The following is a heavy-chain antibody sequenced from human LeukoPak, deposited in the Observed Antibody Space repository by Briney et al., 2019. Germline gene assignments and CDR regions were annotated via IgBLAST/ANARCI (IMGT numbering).Heavy chain of an antibody. V-gene: IGHV3-30-3*01. D-gene: IGHD6-13*01. J-gene: IGHJ4*02. Sequence: PGGSLRLSCAASGFTFSSYAMHWVRQAPGKGLEWVAVISYDGSNKYYADSVKGRFTISRDNSKNTLYLQMSSLRAEDTAVYYCARGIAAAGTVTDQGYYFDYWGQGTLVTVSS. CDR3: ARGIAAAGTVTDQGYYFDY. CDR2: ISYDGSNK. CDR1: GFTFSSYA.